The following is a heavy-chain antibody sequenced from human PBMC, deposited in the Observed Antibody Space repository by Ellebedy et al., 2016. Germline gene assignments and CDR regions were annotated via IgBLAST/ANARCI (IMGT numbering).Heavy chain of an antibody. CDR2: ISSSSSTI. CDR3: ARHDYGDYGGFDY. D-gene: IGHD4-17*01. CDR1: GFTFSSYS. Sequence: GESLKISXAASGFTFSSYSMNWVRQAPGKGLEWVSYISSSSSTIYYADSVKGRFTISRDNAKNSLYLQMNSLRAEDTAVYYCARHDYGDYGGFDYWGQGTLVTVSS. J-gene: IGHJ4*02. V-gene: IGHV3-48*04.